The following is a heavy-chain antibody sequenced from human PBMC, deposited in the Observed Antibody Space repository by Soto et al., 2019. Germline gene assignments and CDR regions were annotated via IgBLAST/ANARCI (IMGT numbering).Heavy chain of an antibody. CDR1: GFTFSSYS. D-gene: IGHD1-1*01. CDR2: ISSSSSYI. CDR3: ARDKGGPNPTISWFDP. J-gene: IGHJ5*02. Sequence: EVQLVESGGGLVKPGGSLRLSCAASGFTFSSYSMNWVRQAPGKGLEWVSSISSSSSYIYYADSVKGRFTISRDNAKNSPDLQMNSLRAEDTAVDYCARDKGGPNPTISWFDPWGQGTLVTVSS. V-gene: IGHV3-21*01.